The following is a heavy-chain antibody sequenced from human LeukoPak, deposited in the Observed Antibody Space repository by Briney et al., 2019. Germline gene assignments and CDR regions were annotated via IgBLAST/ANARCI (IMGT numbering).Heavy chain of an antibody. CDR1: GFTFSSYA. V-gene: IGHV3-23*01. CDR3: AAQNHYYDSSGYYRLFDY. CDR2: ISGSGGST. J-gene: IGHJ4*02. Sequence: GGSLRLSCAASGFTFSSYAMSWVRQAPGKGLEWVSAISGSGGSTYYADSVKGRFTISRDNSKNTLYLQMNSLRAEDTAVYYCAAQNHYYDSSGYYRLFDYWGQGTLVTVSS. D-gene: IGHD3-22*01.